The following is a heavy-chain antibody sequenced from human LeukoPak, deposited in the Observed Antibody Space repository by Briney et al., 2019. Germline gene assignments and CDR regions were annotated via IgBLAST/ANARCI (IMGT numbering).Heavy chain of an antibody. J-gene: IGHJ4*02. V-gene: IGHV1-46*01. CDR3: ARVSQWLPLFDY. CDR1: GYTFTSYY. Sequence: ASVKVSCKASGYTFTSYYIHWVRQAPGQGLEWMGIINPSGGSTSYAQKFQGRVTMTRDTSTSTVYMELSSLRSGDTAVYYCARVSQWLPLFDYWGQGTLVTVSS. D-gene: IGHD6-19*01. CDR2: INPSGGST.